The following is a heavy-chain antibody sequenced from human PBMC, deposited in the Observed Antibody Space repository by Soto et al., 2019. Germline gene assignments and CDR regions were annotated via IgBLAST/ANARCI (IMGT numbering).Heavy chain of an antibody. CDR2: INPSGGST. CDR1: GYTFTSYY. Sequence: SSVKVSCKASGYTFTSYYMHWVRQAPGQGLEWMGIINPSGGSTSYAQKFQGRVTMTRDTSTSTAYMELSSLRSQDTAVYFCARVGYCRGGSCYSFYWFDPWGQGTLVTVSS. CDR3: ARVGYCRGGSCYSFYWFDP. D-gene: IGHD2-15*01. V-gene: IGHV1-46*01. J-gene: IGHJ5*02.